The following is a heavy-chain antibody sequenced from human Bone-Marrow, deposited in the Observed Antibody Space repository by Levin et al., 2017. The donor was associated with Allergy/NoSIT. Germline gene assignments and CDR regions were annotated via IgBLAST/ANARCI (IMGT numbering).Heavy chain of an antibody. J-gene: IGHJ4*02. V-gene: IGHV3-30*18. Sequence: GGSLRLSCAASGFTFSSYGMHWVRQAPGKGLEWVAVISYDGSNKYYADSVKGRFTISRDNSKNTLYLQMNSLRAEDTAVYYCAKVRAKYSSSWYYFDYWGQGTLVTVSS. CDR3: AKVRAKYSSSWYYFDY. D-gene: IGHD6-13*01. CDR2: ISYDGSNK. CDR1: GFTFSSYG.